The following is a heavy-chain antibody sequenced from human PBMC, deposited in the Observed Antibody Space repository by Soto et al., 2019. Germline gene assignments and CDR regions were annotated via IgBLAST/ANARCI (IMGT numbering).Heavy chain of an antibody. J-gene: IGHJ3*02. Sequence: GGSLRLSCAASGFTFDDYTMHWVRQAPGKGLEWVSLISWDGGSTYYADSVKGRFTISRDNSKNSLYLQMNSLRTEDTALYYCAKYILRYSGSYDAFDIWGQGTMVTVSS. D-gene: IGHD1-26*01. CDR1: GFTFDDYT. V-gene: IGHV3-43*01. CDR2: ISWDGGST. CDR3: AKYILRYSGSYDAFDI.